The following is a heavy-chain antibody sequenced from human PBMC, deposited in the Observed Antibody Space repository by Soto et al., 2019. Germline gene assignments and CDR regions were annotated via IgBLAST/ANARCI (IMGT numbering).Heavy chain of an antibody. Sequence: GGSLRLSCAASGFTFSSYSMNWVRQAPGKGLEWVSYISSSSSTIYYADSVKGRFTISRDNAKNSLYLQMNSLRAEDTAVYFCAKGDCSGGSCYFSAFDIWGQGTMVPVSS. CDR2: ISSSSSTI. J-gene: IGHJ3*02. D-gene: IGHD2-15*01. CDR1: GFTFSSYS. V-gene: IGHV3-48*01. CDR3: AKGDCSGGSCYFSAFDI.